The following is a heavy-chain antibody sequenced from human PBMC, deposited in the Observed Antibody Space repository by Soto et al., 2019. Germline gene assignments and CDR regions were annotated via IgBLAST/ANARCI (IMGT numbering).Heavy chain of an antibody. Sequence: GGSLRLSCAASGFTFSSYAMSWVRQAPGKGLEWVSAISGSGGSTYYADSVKGRFTISRDNSKNTLYLQMNSLRAEDTAVYYCAKDGLAAHRNPGSQSHYFDYWGQGTLVTVSS. CDR3: AKDGLAAHRNPGSQSHYFDY. D-gene: IGHD6-6*01. CDR2: ISGSGGST. V-gene: IGHV3-23*01. CDR1: GFTFSSYA. J-gene: IGHJ4*02.